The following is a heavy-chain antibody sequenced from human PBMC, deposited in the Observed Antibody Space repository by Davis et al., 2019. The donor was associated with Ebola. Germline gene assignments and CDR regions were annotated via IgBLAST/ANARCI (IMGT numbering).Heavy chain of an antibody. CDR2: ISSRSNTI. CDR3: ARVYSHGPFDS. D-gene: IGHD2-8*01. CDR1: GFIFTTYG. Sequence: PGGSLRPSCAASGFIFTTYGTIWVRQAPGKGLEWISYISSRSNTIYYADSVRGRFTVSRDSAKNSQYLQMNSLRDEGTAVYYCARVYSHGPFDSWGQGVVVTVSS. V-gene: IGHV3-48*02. J-gene: IGHJ4*02.